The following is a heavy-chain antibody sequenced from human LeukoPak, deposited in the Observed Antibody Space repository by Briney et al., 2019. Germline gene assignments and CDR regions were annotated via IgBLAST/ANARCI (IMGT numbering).Heavy chain of an antibody. J-gene: IGHJ4*02. CDR2: ISPYNGNT. CDR3: ARERELGYSGSYGIWTVFDY. D-gene: IGHD1-26*01. Sequence: GASVKVSCKASGYTFTNYGIIWVRQAPGQGLEWMGWISPYNGNTNYAQNLQGRVTITRDTSASTAYMELSSLRSEDMAVYYCARERELGYSGSYGIWTVFDYWGQGTLVTVSS. CDR1: GYTFTNYG. V-gene: IGHV1-18*03.